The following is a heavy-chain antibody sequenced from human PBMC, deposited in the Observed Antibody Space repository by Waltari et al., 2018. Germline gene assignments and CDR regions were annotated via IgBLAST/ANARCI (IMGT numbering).Heavy chain of an antibody. J-gene: IGHJ3*01. D-gene: IGHD4-17*01. V-gene: IGHV3-30*02. CDR2: IRYDGNNK. Sequence: VHLEAFGGGVVQPGGSLTLSCAQRAFTLRTFRMPWVRQAPDKGLEWLTFIRYDGNNKYYADSVKGRFIISRDNSRNTLYLQINSLKEDDTAMYYCVKDGDYFVPGYDAFDVWGQGTMVTVSS. CDR1: AFTLRTFR. CDR3: VKDGDYFVPGYDAFDV.